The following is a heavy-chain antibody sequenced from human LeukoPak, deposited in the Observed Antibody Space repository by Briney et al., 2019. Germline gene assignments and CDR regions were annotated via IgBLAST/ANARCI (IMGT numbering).Heavy chain of an antibody. CDR1: GFTFSSYW. CDR2: INSDGSST. J-gene: IGHJ4*02. V-gene: IGHV3-74*01. D-gene: IGHD1-26*01. CDR3: ARGVVATNY. Sequence: GRSLRLSCAASGFTFSSYWMHWVRQAPGKGLVWVSRINSDGSSTSYTDSVKGRFTISRDNAKNTLYLQMNSLRAEDTAVYYRARGVVATNYWGPGTLVTVAS.